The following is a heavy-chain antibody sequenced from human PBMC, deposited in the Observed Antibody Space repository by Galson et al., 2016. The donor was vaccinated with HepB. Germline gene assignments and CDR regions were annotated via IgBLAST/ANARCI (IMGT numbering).Heavy chain of an antibody. CDR2: IRGAGTA. D-gene: IGHD4-17*01. Sequence: SLRLSCAASGFPFSSYAMSWVRQAPGKGLAWVSTIRGAGTASYAYSVKGRFTISRDNSKNTLDLQMDSLRVEDTALYFCFRVPRYYADYSSGVGDCWGQGTLVTVSS. CDR1: GFPFSSYA. J-gene: IGHJ4*02. V-gene: IGHV3-23*01. CDR3: FRVPRYYADYSSGVGDC.